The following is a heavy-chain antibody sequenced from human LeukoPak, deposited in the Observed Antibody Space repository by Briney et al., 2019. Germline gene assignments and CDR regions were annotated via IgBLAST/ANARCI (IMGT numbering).Heavy chain of an antibody. Sequence: GGSLRLSCAASGFTFSSYGMHWVRQAPGKGLVWVSRINTDGSSTSYADSVKGRFTISRDNAKNTLYLQMNSLRAEDTAVYYCARDVPYYYYYMDVWGKGTTVTVSS. CDR2: INTDGSST. J-gene: IGHJ6*03. V-gene: IGHV3-74*01. CDR3: ARDVPYYYYYMDV. CDR1: GFTFSSYG.